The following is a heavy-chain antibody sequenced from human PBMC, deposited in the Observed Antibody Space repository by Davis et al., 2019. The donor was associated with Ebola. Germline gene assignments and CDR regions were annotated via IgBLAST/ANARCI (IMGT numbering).Heavy chain of an antibody. D-gene: IGHD3-10*01. J-gene: IGHJ4*02. CDR3: AKKYYYISGSYYAPFDY. CDR2: ISSTGNTK. CDR1: GFTFSSYS. V-gene: IGHV3-48*02. Sequence: GESLKISCAASGFTFSSYSMNWVRQAPGKGLEWLSYISSTGNTKYNADSVKGRFIISRDNAKNSLYLQMNSLRDEDTAVYYCAKKYYYISGSYYAPFDYWGQGNLVTVSS.